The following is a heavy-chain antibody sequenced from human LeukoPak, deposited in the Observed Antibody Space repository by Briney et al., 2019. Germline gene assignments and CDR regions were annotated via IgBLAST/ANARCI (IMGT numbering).Heavy chain of an antibody. Sequence: GASVKVSCKASGYTFTGYYIQWVRRAPGQGLEWMGRINPNTGGTDYAQKFQGRVTMTRDTSISTAYMELSRLTSDDTAVYYCARVGVDLWFDPWGQGTLVTVSS. D-gene: IGHD3/OR15-3a*01. J-gene: IGHJ5*02. CDR3: ARVGVDLWFDP. CDR2: INPNTGGT. V-gene: IGHV1-2*06. CDR1: GYTFTGYY.